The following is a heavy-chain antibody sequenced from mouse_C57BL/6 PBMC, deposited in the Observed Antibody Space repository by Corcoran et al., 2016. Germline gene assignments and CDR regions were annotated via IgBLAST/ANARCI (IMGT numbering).Heavy chain of an antibody. CDR3: ARQGPYYFDY. CDR1: GYTFTDYY. Sequence: EVQLQQSGPELVKPGASVKISCKASGYTFTDYYMNWVKQSHGKSLEWIGDINPNNGGTIYNQKFKGKATLTVDKSSSTAYMELRSLTSEDTAVYYCARQGPYYFDYWGQGTTLTVSS. J-gene: IGHJ2*01. V-gene: IGHV1-26*01. CDR2: INPNNGGT.